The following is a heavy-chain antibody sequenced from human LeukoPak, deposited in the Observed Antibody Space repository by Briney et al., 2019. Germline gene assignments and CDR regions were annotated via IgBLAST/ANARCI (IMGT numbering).Heavy chain of an antibody. D-gene: IGHD3-10*01. CDR2: IYHSGST. Sequence: PSETLSLTCTVSGGSISSGGYYWSWIRQPPGKGLEWIGYIYHSGSTYYNPSLKSRVTISVDRSKNQFSLKLSSVTAADTAVYYCARSQGTRTPFWFDPWGQGTLVTVSS. V-gene: IGHV4-30-2*01. CDR1: GGSISSGGYY. J-gene: IGHJ5*02. CDR3: ARSQGTRTPFWFDP.